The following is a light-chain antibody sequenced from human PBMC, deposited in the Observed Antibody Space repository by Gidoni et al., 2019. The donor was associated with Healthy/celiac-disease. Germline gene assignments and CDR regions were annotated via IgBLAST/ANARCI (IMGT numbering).Light chain of an antibody. V-gene: IGKV4-1*01. CDR3: QQYYSSAPA. J-gene: IGKJ1*01. Sequence: IVMTPSPYSLAVSLGARATINRKSSRTVLYSSHNKHYLSWYQQQPAQPPKLLISWASTREARVTNRFRGSGSGTDFAHTLSSLKDEDVGVYYGQQYYSSAPASGQETTVEIK. CDR2: WAS. CDR1: RTVLYSSHNKHY.